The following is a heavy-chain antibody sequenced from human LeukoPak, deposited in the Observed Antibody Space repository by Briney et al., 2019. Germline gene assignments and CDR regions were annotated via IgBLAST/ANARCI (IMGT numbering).Heavy chain of an antibody. CDR2: ISYHGSNQ. CDR1: GFTFSSYG. V-gene: IGHV3-30*18. Sequence: GGSLRLSCAASGFTFSSYGMHWVRQAPGKGLEWVAAISYHGSNQFYGDSVKGRFTISRDNSKNTLYLQMNSLRAEDTAVYYCAKARYYYYMDVWGKGTTVTVSS. J-gene: IGHJ6*03. CDR3: AKARYYYYMDV.